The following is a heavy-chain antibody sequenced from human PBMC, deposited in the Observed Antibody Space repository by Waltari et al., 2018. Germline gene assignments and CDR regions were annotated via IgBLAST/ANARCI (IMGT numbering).Heavy chain of an antibody. V-gene: IGHV1-69*04. CDR3: AREGIAASGRGDY. J-gene: IGHJ4*02. CDR2: IIPIFGKA. D-gene: IGHD6-13*01. Sequence: QVQLVQSGAEVKKPGSSVKVSCKASGGTFSNYAITWVRQAPGQGLEWMGRIIPIFGKANYAQKFQGRVTITADKSASTAYMELSSLRSEDTAMYYCAREGIAASGRGDYWGQGTLVTVSS. CDR1: GGTFSNYA.